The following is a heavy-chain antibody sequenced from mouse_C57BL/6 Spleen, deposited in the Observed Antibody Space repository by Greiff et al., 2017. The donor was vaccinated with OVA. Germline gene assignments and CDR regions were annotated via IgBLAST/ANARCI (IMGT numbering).Heavy chain of an antibody. CDR1: GFTFSDYE. CDR2: ISSGSSTI. V-gene: IGHV5-17*01. CDR3: ARTLYGSYFDY. D-gene: IGHD1-1*01. Sequence: EVQRVESGGGLVKPGGSLKLSCAASGFTFSDYEMHWVRQAPEKGLEWVAYISSGSSTIYYADTVKGRFTISRDNAKNTLFLQMTSLRSEDTAMYYCARTLYGSYFDYWGQGTTLTVSS. J-gene: IGHJ2*01.